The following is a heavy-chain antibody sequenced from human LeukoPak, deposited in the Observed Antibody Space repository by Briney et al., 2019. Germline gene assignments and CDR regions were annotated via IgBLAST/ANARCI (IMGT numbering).Heavy chain of an antibody. D-gene: IGHD5-18*01. J-gene: IGHJ4*02. CDR2: VYYSGST. V-gene: IGHV4-59*02. CDR1: GGSVSGYY. CDR3: ARVYSYGYIDY. Sequence: PSETLSLTCVVSGGSVSGYYWGWIRQPPGRGLEWIGYVYYSGSTNYNPSFKSRITISVDTSRNQFSLKLSSVTAADTAVYYCARVYSYGYIDYWGQGTLVTVSS.